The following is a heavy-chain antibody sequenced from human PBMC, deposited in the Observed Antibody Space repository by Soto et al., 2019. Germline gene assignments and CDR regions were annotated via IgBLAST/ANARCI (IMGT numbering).Heavy chain of an antibody. CDR2: VHYSGST. J-gene: IGHJ3*02. Sequence: SEPLSLTCTVSGASISSSYWSWIRQSPGKGLEWIGYVHYSGSTKYNPSLKSRVTISVDTSKNQFSLKLSSVTAADTAVYYCARGYYDSNGQSNTFDIWGQGTMVTV. V-gene: IGHV4-59*01. D-gene: IGHD3-22*01. CDR1: GASISSSY. CDR3: ARGYYDSNGQSNTFDI.